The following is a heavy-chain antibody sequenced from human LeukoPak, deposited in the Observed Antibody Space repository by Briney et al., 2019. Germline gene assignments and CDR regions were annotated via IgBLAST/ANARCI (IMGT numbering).Heavy chain of an antibody. V-gene: IGHV3-49*04. D-gene: IGHD3-16*01. CDR1: GFTFGDYA. Sequence: PGGSLRLSCTASGFTFGDYAMSWVRQAPGKGLEWVGFIRSKAYGGTTEYAASVKGRFTISRDDSKSIAYLQMNSLKTEDTAVYYCTRQVFPGGLPDYWGQGTLVTVSS. J-gene: IGHJ4*02. CDR3: TRQVFPGGLPDY. CDR2: IRSKAYGGTT.